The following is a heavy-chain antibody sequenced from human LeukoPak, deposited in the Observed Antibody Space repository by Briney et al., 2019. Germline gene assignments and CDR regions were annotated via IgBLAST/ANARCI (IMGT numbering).Heavy chain of an antibody. V-gene: IGHV3-21*01. CDR3: AGGRLGSSGWLSIDY. CDR1: WFTFCYDM. CDR2: LCGGSSYI. Sequence: GGVPRSFSATPWFTFCYDMINVGPPAPGEGAGVGFFLCGGSSYIYYADSVKGRFTISRDNAKNSLYLQMNSLRREDTAVYYCAGGRLGSSGWLSIDYWGQGTLVTVSS. D-gene: IGHD6-19*01. J-gene: IGHJ4*02.